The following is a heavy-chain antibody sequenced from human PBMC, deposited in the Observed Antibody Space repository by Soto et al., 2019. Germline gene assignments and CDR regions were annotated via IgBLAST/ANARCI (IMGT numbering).Heavy chain of an antibody. Sequence: SETLSLTCAVFVYSISSGYYWGWIRQPPGKGLEWIGSIYHSGSTYYNPSLKSRVTISVDTSKNQFSLRLSSVTAADTAVYYCSRGIYLWRAAAGLYNWFGPWGQGALATAS. CDR3: SRGIYLWRAAAGLYNWFGP. V-gene: IGHV4-38-2*01. J-gene: IGHJ5*02. CDR1: VYSISSGYY. CDR2: IYHSGST. D-gene: IGHD6-13*01.